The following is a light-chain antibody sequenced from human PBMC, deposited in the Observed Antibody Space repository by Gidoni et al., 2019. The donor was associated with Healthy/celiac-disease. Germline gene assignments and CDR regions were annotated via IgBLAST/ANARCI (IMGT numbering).Light chain of an antibody. CDR3: QHYNSYSWT. Sequence: DLQMTQSPSTLSASVGDRVTITCRASQSISSWLAWYQQKPGKAPKLLIYKASSLEGGVPSRFSGSGSGTEFTLTISSLQPDDFATYYCQHYNSYSWTFGQXTKVEIK. CDR1: QSISSW. CDR2: KAS. V-gene: IGKV1-5*03. J-gene: IGKJ1*01.